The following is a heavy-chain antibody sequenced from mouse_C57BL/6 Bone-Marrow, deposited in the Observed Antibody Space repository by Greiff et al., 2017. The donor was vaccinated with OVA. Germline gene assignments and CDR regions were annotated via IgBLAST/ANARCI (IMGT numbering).Heavy chain of an antibody. CDR2: IYPGSGST. D-gene: IGHD4-1*01. CDR3: ARDWAYFDY. Sequence: QVQLQQSGAELVKPGASVKMSCKASGYTFTSYWITWVKQRPGQGLEWIGDIYPGSGSTNYNEKFKSKATLTVDTSSSTAYMQLSSLTSEDAAVYYCARDWAYFDYGGQGTTLTVSS. V-gene: IGHV1-55*01. J-gene: IGHJ2*01. CDR1: GYTFTSYW.